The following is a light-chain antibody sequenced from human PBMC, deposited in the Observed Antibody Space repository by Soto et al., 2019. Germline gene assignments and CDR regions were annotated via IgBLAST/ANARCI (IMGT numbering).Light chain of an antibody. Sequence: QSVLTQPPSVSAAPGQKVTISCSGSYNNIGSNFVSWYQQLPGTAPKLLIYDNNKRPSGIPDRFSGSKSGTSATLGITGLQTGDEADYYCGTWDSSLISGVFGTGTKVTVL. CDR1: YNNIGSNF. CDR2: DNN. CDR3: GTWDSSLISGV. V-gene: IGLV1-51*01. J-gene: IGLJ1*01.